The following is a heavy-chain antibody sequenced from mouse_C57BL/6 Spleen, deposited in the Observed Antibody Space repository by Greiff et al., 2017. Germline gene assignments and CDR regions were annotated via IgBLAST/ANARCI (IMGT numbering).Heavy chain of an antibody. CDR3: ARGGYGSSYEYFDV. Sequence: QVQLQESGAELVRPGTSVKMSCKASGYTFTNYWIGWAKQRPGHGLEWIGVIYPGGGYTNYNEKFKGKATLTADKSSSTAYMQFSSLTSEDSAIDYCARGGYGSSYEYFDVWGTGTTVTVSS. V-gene: IGHV1-63*01. CDR2: IYPGGGYT. D-gene: IGHD1-1*01. CDR1: GYTFTNYW. J-gene: IGHJ1*03.